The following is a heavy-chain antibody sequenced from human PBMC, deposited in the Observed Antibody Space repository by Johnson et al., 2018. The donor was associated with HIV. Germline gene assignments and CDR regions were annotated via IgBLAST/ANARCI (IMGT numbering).Heavy chain of an antibody. CDR2: ISYDGSNK. D-gene: IGHD6-13*01. CDR3: ARGGIAATRHAFDI. Sequence: QVQLVESGGGLVKPGGSLRLSCAASGLSFSNFGIHWVRQAPGKGLEWVAVISYDGSNKYYADSVKGRFTISRDNSKNTLYLQMNSLRAEDTAVYYCARGGIAATRHAFDIWGQGTMVTVSS. V-gene: IGHV3-30*03. J-gene: IGHJ3*02. CDR1: GLSFSNFG.